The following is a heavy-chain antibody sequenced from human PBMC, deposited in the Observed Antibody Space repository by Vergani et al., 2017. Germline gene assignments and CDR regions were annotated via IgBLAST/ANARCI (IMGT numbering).Heavy chain of an antibody. Sequence: QLQLQESGPELVKPSATLSLTCSVSGASIRSSNYYWGWIRQPPGKGLEWIASIYYSGSTYYNPSLKSRVTISVDTSKNQFSLKLSSVTAADTAVYFCARHSTVEWLVKLGWIDPWGKGILVTVSS. D-gene: IGHD6-19*01. V-gene: IGHV4-39*01. J-gene: IGHJ5*02. CDR3: ARHSTVEWLVKLGWIDP. CDR1: GASIRSSNYY. CDR2: IYYSGST.